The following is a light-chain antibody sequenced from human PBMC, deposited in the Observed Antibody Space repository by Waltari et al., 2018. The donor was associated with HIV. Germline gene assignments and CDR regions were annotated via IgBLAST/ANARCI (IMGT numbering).Light chain of an antibody. CDR2: EVS. CDR1: SSDVGGYNL. Sequence: PGQSITISCTGTSSDVGGYNLVSWYQQHPGKAPKLMIYEVSKRPSGVSNRFSGSKSGNTASLTISGLHAEDEADYYCCAYAGSTTYVIFGGGTKLTVL. CDR3: CAYAGSTTYVI. J-gene: IGLJ2*01. V-gene: IGLV2-23*02.